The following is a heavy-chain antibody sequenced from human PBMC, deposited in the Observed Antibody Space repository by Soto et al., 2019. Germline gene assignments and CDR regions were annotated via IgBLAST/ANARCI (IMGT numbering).Heavy chain of an antibody. CDR3: ARHGVEYGDYKYYYYYGMDV. CDR2: IIPIFGTA. D-gene: IGHD4-17*01. Sequence: SVKVSCKASGGTFSSYAISWVRQAPGQGLEWMGGIIPIFGTANYAQKFQGRVTITADKSTSTAYMELSSLRSEDTAVYYCARHGVEYGDYKYYYYYGMDVWGQGTTVTVS. V-gene: IGHV1-69*06. CDR1: GGTFSSYA. J-gene: IGHJ6*02.